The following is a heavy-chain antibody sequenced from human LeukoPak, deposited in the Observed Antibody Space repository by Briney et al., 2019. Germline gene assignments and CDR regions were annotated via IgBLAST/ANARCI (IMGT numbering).Heavy chain of an antibody. V-gene: IGHV3-30-3*01. CDR1: GFTFSSYA. CDR2: ISYDGSNK. D-gene: IGHD5-12*01. CDR3: AKADPGYSGYALYGMDV. J-gene: IGHJ6*02. Sequence: GGSLRLSCAASGFTFSSYAMHWVRQAPGKGLEWVAVISYDGSNKYYADSVKGRFTISRDNSKNTLYLQMNSLRAEDTAVYYCAKADPGYSGYALYGMDVWGQGTTVTVSS.